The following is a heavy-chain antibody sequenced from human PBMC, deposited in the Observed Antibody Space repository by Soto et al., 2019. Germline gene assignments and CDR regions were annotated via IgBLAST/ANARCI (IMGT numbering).Heavy chain of an antibody. V-gene: IGHV1-3*01. D-gene: IGHD1-26*01. CDR3: AKESGSYPEYYFHY. J-gene: IGHJ4*02. CDR1: GYTFTGYA. CDR2: INGGNGNT. Sequence: ASVEVSCKASGYTFTGYAMHWVRQAPGQRLEWMGWINGGNGNTKYSQKLQGRVIITRDTAASTAYMELSSLRSEDTAVYYCAKESGSYPEYYFHYWGQGTLVTVSS.